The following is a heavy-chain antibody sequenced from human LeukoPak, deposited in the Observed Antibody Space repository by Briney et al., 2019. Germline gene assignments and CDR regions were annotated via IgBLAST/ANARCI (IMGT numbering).Heavy chain of an antibody. D-gene: IGHD3-10*01. J-gene: IGHJ6*03. CDR2: ISYDGSNK. V-gene: IGHV3-30*14. CDR3: ASGSGSYRTPYYYMDV. Sequence: GRSLRLSCAASGFTFSSYAMHWVRQAPGKGLEWVAVISYDGSNKYYADSVKGRFTISRDNSKNTLYLQMNSLRAEDTAVYYCASGSGSYRTPYYYMDVWGKGTTVTVSS. CDR1: GFTFSSYA.